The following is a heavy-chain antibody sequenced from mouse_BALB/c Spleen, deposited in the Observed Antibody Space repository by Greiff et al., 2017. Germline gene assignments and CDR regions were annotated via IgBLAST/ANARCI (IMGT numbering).Heavy chain of an antibody. J-gene: IGHJ4*01. CDR1: GYTFTDYA. Sequence: GQLHQSGPELVRPGVSVKISCKGSGYTFTDYAMHWVKQSHAKRLAWIGVISTYYGNTNYNQKFKGKATMTVDKSSSTAYMELARLTSEDSAIYCYARYDEDYYAMDYWGQGTSVTVSS. D-gene: IGHD2-3*01. CDR2: ISTYYGNT. CDR3: ARYDEDYYAMDY. V-gene: IGHV1-67*01.